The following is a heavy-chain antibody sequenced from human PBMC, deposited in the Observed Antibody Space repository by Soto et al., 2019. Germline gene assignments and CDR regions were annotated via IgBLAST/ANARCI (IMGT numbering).Heavy chain of an antibody. V-gene: IGHV1-2*02. CDR3: ARAPNPYSSSSEWFDP. CDR2: INPNSGGT. CDR1: GYTFTGYY. D-gene: IGHD6-6*01. Sequence: CKASGYTFTGYYMHWVRQAPGQGLEWMGWINPNSGGTNYAQKFQGRVTMTRDTSISTAYMELSRLRSDDTAVYYCARAPNPYSSSSEWFDPWGQGTLVTVSS. J-gene: IGHJ5*02.